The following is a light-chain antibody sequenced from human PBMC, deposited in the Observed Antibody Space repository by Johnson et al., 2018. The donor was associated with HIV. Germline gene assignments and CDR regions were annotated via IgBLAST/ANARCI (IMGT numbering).Light chain of an antibody. Sequence: QSVLTQPPSVSAAPGQKVTISCSGSSSNIGNNYVSWYQQLPGTAPKLLIYENNKRPSGIPDRFSGSKSGASATLGITGLQTGDVADCYCGTWDSSLSVYVFGTGTMVTVL. CDR3: GTWDSSLSVYV. J-gene: IGLJ1*01. CDR2: ENN. CDR1: SSNIGNNY. V-gene: IGLV1-51*02.